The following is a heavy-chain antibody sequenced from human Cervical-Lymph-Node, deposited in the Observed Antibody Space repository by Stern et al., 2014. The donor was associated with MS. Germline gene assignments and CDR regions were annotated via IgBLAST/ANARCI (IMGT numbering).Heavy chain of an antibody. Sequence: QVQLQQSGPGLVKPSETLSLTCTVSGCFISSYYWSWIRQPPGKALEWIGNVFYTGSTNYNPSLKSRVTISLDTSKNQVSLNLNSVTTADTAVYYCTRAADLYYYYGMDVWGQGTTVIVSS. J-gene: IGHJ6*02. CDR3: TRAADLYYYYGMDV. V-gene: IGHV4-59*01. CDR2: VFYTGST. CDR1: GCFISSYY.